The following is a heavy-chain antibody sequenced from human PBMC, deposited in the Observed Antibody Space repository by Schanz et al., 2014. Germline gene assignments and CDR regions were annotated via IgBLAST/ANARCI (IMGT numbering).Heavy chain of an antibody. CDR3: ARDRRRYCSTASCLHDNWFDP. J-gene: IGHJ5*02. D-gene: IGHD2-2*01. CDR1: GGTFSSFG. V-gene: IGHV1-18*01. CDR2: ISTSNGNT. Sequence: QVQVIQSGPELKKPGSSVKVSCKASGGTFSSFGINWVRQAPGQGLEWMGRISTSNGNTNYIQKLQGRVTMTTVTSTGTAYMELRSLRSDDTAVYYCARDRRRYCSTASCLHDNWFDPWGQGTLVIVSS.